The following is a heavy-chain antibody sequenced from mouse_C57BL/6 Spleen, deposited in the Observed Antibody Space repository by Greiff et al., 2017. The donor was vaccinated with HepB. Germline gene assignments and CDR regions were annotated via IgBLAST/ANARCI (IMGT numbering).Heavy chain of an antibody. CDR3: ARNYGSSYVGLAY. D-gene: IGHD1-1*01. V-gene: IGHV1-64*01. CDR1: GYTFTSYW. J-gene: IGHJ3*01. CDR2: IHPNSRST. Sequence: VQLQQPGAELVKPGASVKLSCKASGYTFTSYWMHWVKQRPGQGLEWIGMIHPNSRSTNYNEKFKSKATLTVDKSSSTAYMQLSSLTSEDSAVYYCARNYGSSYVGLAYWGQGTLVTVSA.